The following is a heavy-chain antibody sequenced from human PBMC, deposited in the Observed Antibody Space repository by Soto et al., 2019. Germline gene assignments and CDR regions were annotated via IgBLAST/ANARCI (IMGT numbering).Heavy chain of an antibody. CDR1: GFTFSSYA. D-gene: IGHD3-22*01. V-gene: IGHV3-23*01. CDR3: AKMSSGYYYEFSDY. Sequence: PGGSLRLSCAASGFTFSSYAMSWVRQAPGKGLEWVSAISGSGGSTYYADSVKGRFTISRDNSKNTLYLQMNSLRAEDTAVYYCAKMSSGYYYEFSDYWGQGTLVTVSS. CDR2: ISGSGGST. J-gene: IGHJ4*02.